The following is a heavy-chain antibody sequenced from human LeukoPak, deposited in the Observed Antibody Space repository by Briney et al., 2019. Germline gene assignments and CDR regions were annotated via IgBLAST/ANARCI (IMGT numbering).Heavy chain of an antibody. CDR1: GGSFSGYY. D-gene: IGHD1-26*01. J-gene: IGHJ5*02. CDR3: ARNDYYICWFDP. V-gene: IGHV4-34*01. CDR2: INHSGST. Sequence: SETLSLTCAVYGGSFSGYYWSWIRQPPGNGLEWIGEINHSGSTNYNPSLKSRVTISVDTSKNQFSLKLSSVTAADTAVYYCARNDYYICWFDPWGQGTLVTVSS.